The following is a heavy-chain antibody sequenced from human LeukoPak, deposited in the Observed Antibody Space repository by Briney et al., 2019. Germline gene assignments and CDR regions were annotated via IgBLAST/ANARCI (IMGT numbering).Heavy chain of an antibody. CDR2: ICSSYIT. CDR3: ARQVTTYDF. J-gene: IGHJ4*02. CDR1: GFTFRSDS. D-gene: IGHD4-17*01. V-gene: IGHV3-48*01. Sequence: GGSLRLSCAASGFTFRSDSMNWVRQAPGKGPEWVSYICSSYITDYADSVKGRFTTSRDNAKNSLYLQMNSLRAEDTAVYYCARQVTTYDFWGQGTLVTVSS.